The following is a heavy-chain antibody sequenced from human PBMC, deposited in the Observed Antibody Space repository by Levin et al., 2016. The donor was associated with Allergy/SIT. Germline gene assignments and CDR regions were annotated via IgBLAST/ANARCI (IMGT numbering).Heavy chain of an antibody. Sequence: SETLSLTCTVSGGSISSGGYYWSWIRQHPGKGLEWIGYIYYSGSTYYNPSLKSRVTISVDTSKNQFSLKLSSVTAADTAVYYCARDLRCSGGSCYDYWGQGTLVTVSS. J-gene: IGHJ4*02. V-gene: IGHV4-31*03. D-gene: IGHD2-15*01. CDR2: IYYSGST. CDR1: GGSISSGGYY. CDR3: ARDLRCSGGSCYDY.